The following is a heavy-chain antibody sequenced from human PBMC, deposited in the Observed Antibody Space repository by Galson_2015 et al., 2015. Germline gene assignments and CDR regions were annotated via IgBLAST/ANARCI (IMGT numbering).Heavy chain of an antibody. CDR3: ARVGNGVWWRTDGWAFDI. Sequence: SLRLSCAASGFTFSSYWMSWVRQAPGKGLEWVANIKQDGSEKYYVDSVKGRFTISRDNAKNSLYLQMNSLRAEDTAVNYCARVGNGVWWRTDGWAFDIWGQGTMVTVSS. CDR1: GFTFSSYW. V-gene: IGHV3-7*01. CDR2: IKQDGSEK. D-gene: IGHD2-21*01. J-gene: IGHJ3*02.